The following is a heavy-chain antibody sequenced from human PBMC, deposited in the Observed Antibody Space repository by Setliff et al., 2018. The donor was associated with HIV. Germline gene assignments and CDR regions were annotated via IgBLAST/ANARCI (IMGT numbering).Heavy chain of an antibody. CDR1: GFTFGDYA. D-gene: IGHD6-19*01. J-gene: IGHJ6*04. CDR3: SRDPSYSSGWRDY. CDR2: IRSKTYGGTT. Sequence: GESLKISCTGSGFTFGDYAVTWVRQAPGKGLEWVGFIRSKTYGGTTEYAASVKGRFTISRDDSKSIAYLQMNSLKTEDTAVYYCSRDPSYSSGWRDYWGKGTTVTVSS. V-gene: IGHV3-49*04.